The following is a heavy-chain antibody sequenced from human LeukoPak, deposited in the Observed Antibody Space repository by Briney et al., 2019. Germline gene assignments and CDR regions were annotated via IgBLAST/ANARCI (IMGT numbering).Heavy chain of an antibody. D-gene: IGHD4-17*01. CDR2: ISGSGGST. CDR1: GFTFSSYA. CDR3: AKASVRYGDYVNYYYGMDV. J-gene: IGHJ6*02. Sequence: GGSLRLSCAASGFTFSSYAMSWVRQAPGKGLEWVSAISGSGGSTYYADSVKGRFTISRDNSKNTLYLQMNSLRAEDTAVYYCAKASVRYGDYVNYYYGMDVWGQGTTVTVSS. V-gene: IGHV3-23*01.